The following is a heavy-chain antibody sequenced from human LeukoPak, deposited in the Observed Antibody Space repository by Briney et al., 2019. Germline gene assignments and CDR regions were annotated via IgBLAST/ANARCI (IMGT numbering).Heavy chain of an antibody. Sequence: ASVTVSCTASGYTFTSYYMHWVRQAPGQGLEWMGIINPSGGSTNYAQKFQGRVTMTRDTSTSTVYMELSSLRSEDTAVYYCARDNRSTGPVDYWGQGTLVTVSS. CDR1: GYTFTSYY. CDR2: INPSGGST. J-gene: IGHJ4*02. D-gene: IGHD4-17*01. V-gene: IGHV1-46*01. CDR3: ARDNRSTGPVDY.